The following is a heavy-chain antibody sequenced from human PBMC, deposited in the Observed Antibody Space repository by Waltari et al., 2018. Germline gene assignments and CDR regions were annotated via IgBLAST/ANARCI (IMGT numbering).Heavy chain of an antibody. J-gene: IGHJ6*02. D-gene: IGHD3-10*01. CDR1: GFTVPNSY. CDR2: SMRDDRT. CDR3: ANRLVRGVKDVMDV. V-gene: IGHV3-66*01. Sequence: EVEVVESGGALVQPGGSLRLSCAASGFTVPNSYMTWVRQAPGKGLEWVAVSMRDDRTYYADSINGRFTISRDIPKNTLYLHRNSRGVEDMAVYNCANRLVRGVKDVMDVRGQGTTVTVSS.